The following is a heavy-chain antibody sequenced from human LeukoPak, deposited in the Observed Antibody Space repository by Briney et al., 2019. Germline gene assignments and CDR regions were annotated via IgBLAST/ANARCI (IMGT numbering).Heavy chain of an antibody. D-gene: IGHD3-22*01. Sequence: ASVKVCCKASGYTFTSYGISWVRQAPGQGLEWMGWISAYNGNTNYAQKLQGRVTMTTDTSTSTAYMELRSLRSDDTAVYYCARDQQSYYDSSGYLWFDPWGQGTLVTVSS. V-gene: IGHV1-18*01. CDR1: GYTFTSYG. J-gene: IGHJ5*02. CDR3: ARDQQSYYDSSGYLWFDP. CDR2: ISAYNGNT.